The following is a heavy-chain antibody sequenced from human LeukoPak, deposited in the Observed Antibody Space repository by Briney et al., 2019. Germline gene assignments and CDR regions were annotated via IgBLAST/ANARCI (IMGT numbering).Heavy chain of an antibody. CDR3: ARGIYCNGGSCYSGGNWFDP. CDR1: GGSFSGYY. D-gene: IGHD2-15*01. CDR2: INHSGST. Sequence: SETLSLTCAVYGGSFSGYYWSWIRQPPGKGLEWIGEINHSGSTNYNPSLKSRVTISVDTSKNQFSLKLSSVTAADTAVYYCARGIYCNGGSCYSGGNWFDPWGQGTLVTVSS. J-gene: IGHJ5*02. V-gene: IGHV4-34*01.